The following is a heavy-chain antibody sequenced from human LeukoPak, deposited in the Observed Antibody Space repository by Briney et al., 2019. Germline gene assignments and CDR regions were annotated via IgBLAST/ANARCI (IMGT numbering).Heavy chain of an antibody. V-gene: IGHV6-1*01. CDR1: GDSVSSNSAA. CDR2: TYYRSKWYN. Sequence: SQTLSLTCAISGDSVSSNSAAWNWIRQSPSRGLEWLGRTYYRSKWYNDYAVSVKSRITINPDTSKNQFSLKLDSVTAADTAIYYCVRQNFDILKPIRDQWGQGTLVTVSS. J-gene: IGHJ5*02. D-gene: IGHD3-9*01. CDR3: VRQNFDILKPIRDQ.